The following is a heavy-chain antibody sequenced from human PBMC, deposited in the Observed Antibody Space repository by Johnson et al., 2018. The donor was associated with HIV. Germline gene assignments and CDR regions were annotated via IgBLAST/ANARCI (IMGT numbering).Heavy chain of an antibody. CDR1: GFTFDDYG. CDR2: IRYDGSNK. D-gene: IGHD6-13*01. CDR3: ARDTTSGLDGSWYGADAFDI. J-gene: IGHJ3*02. Sequence: QVQLVESGGGVVRPGESLGLSCAASGFTFDDYGMHWVRQAPGKGLEWVAFIRYDGSNKYYADSVKGRFTISRDNSKNTLYLQMNSLRAEDTAVYYCARDTTSGLDGSWYGADAFDIWGQGTMVTVSS. V-gene: IGHV3-30*02.